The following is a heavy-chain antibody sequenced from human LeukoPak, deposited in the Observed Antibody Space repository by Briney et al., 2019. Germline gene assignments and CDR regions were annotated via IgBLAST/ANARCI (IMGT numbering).Heavy chain of an antibody. CDR2: ISGSGGST. CDR3: AKEFSEYYSDSSGYYGSFDY. J-gene: IGHJ4*02. CDR1: GFTFSSYA. V-gene: IGHV3-23*01. D-gene: IGHD3-22*01. Sequence: GGSLRLSCAASGFTFSSYAMSWVSQAPGKGLEWVSAISGSGGSTYYADSVKGPFTISRDNSKNTLYLQMNSLRAEDTAVYYCAKEFSEYYSDSSGYYGSFDYWGQGTLVTVSS.